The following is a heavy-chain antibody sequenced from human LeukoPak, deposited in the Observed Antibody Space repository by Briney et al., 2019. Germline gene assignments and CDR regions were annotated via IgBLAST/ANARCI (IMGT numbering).Heavy chain of an antibody. J-gene: IGHJ5*01. CDR3: ARPGASSPGNWFAS. CDR2: IDTANGNT. CDR1: GCTFTSYG. Sequence: ASVKVSCKASGCTFTSYGISWVRQAPGQGLEWMGWIDTANGNTKYLQKFQGRVTITRDTSARIVYMELSSLRFEDTALYYCARPGASSPGNWFASWGQGSLVTVSS. D-gene: IGHD6-13*01. V-gene: IGHV1-3*04.